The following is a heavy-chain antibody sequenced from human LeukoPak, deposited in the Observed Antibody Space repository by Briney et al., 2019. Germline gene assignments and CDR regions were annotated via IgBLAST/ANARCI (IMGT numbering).Heavy chain of an antibody. V-gene: IGHV4-59*01. CDR3: ARVLGYSSGWYGRYFDY. CDR2: IYYSGST. J-gene: IGHJ4*02. D-gene: IGHD6-19*01. Sequence: PSETLSLTCTVSGGSISSYYWGWIRQPPGKGLEWIGYIYYSGSTNYNPSLKSRVTISVDTSKNQFSLKLSSVTAADTAVYYCARVLGYSSGWYGRYFDYWGQETLVTVSS. CDR1: GGSISSYY.